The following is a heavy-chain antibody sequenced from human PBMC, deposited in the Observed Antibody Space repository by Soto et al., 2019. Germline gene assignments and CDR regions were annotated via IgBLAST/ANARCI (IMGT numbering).Heavy chain of an antibody. D-gene: IGHD2-15*01. CDR2: IKQDGSEK. V-gene: IGHV3-7*01. CDR3: ARDHEESTIRYCSGGSCNHYYYYYYMDV. CDR1: GFTFSSYW. J-gene: IGHJ6*03. Sequence: GGSLRLSCAASGFTFSSYWMSWVRQAPGKGLEWVANIKQDGSEKYYVDSVKGRFTISRDNAKNSLYLQMNSLRAEDTAVYYCARDHEESTIRYCSGGSCNHYYYYYYMDVWGKGTTVTVSS.